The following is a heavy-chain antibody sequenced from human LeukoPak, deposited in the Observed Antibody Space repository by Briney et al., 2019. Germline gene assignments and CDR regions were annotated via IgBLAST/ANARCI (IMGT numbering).Heavy chain of an antibody. D-gene: IGHD1-26*01. J-gene: IGHJ4*02. V-gene: IGHV4-4*07. Sequence: PSETLSLTCTVSGGSISSYYWSWIRQPAGKGLEWIGRIYTSGSTNYNPSLKSRVTMSVDTSKNQFSLKLSSVTAADTALYYCAKGGIVGATPHRSATPFDYWGQGTLVAVSS. CDR3: AKGGIVGATPHRSATPFDY. CDR1: GGSISSYY. CDR2: IYTSGST.